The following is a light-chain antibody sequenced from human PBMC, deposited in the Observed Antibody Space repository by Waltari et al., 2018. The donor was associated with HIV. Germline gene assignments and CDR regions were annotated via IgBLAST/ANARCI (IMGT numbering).Light chain of an antibody. CDR2: GAS. CDR3: QQYDVWPLT. CDR1: QSVGLN. Sequence: DILLTQSPATLSVSPGVRGTLSCRASQSVGLNLAWYQQRPGQPPRLLVYGASNRASDVSTRFSASGSGTEFTLTITSVRSEDFATYFCQQYDVWPLTFGGGTNVDLK. V-gene: IGKV3-15*01. J-gene: IGKJ4*01.